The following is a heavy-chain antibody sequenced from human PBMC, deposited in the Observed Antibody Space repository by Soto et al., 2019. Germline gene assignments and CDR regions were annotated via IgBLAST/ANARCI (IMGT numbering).Heavy chain of an antibody. D-gene: IGHD3-22*01. V-gene: IGHV3-21*01. Sequence: PGGSLRLSCAASGFTFSSYSMNWVRQAPGKGLEWVSSISSSSSYIYYADSVKGRFTISRDNAKNSLYLQMNSLRAEDTAVYYCARGENNYYDSSGYYFDAFDIWGQGTVVTVSS. J-gene: IGHJ3*02. CDR2: ISSSSSYI. CDR3: ARGENNYYDSSGYYFDAFDI. CDR1: GFTFSSYS.